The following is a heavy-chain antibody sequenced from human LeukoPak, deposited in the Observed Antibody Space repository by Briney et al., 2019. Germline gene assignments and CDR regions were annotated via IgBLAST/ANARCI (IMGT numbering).Heavy chain of an antibody. Sequence: SETLSLTCAVYGGSFSGYYWSWIRQTPGKGLEWIGYISFTGITNYNPSLKSRVTISVDMSKNHFSLRLRSVTAADTAMYYCARGTLYRGWSYYLDFWGQGSQVTVSS. D-gene: IGHD6-19*01. V-gene: IGHV4-59*12. CDR3: ARGTLYRGWSYYLDF. CDR2: ISFTGIT. CDR1: GGSFSGYY. J-gene: IGHJ4*02.